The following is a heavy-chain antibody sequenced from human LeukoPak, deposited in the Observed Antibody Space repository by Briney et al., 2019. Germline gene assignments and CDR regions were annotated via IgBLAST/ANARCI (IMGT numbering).Heavy chain of an antibody. V-gene: IGHV3-72*01. CDR1: GFNFSDHF. D-gene: IGHD1-1*01. J-gene: IGHJ4*02. CDR3: VRDNSNWTFDY. CDR2: SKNKANSNII. Sequence: GGSLRLSCAASGFNFSDHFMDWVRQAPGKGLEWVGRSKNKANSNIIEYAASVKGRFTISRDDSKNSLYLQMNSLKAEDTAAYFCVRDNSNWTFDYWGQGTLVTVSS.